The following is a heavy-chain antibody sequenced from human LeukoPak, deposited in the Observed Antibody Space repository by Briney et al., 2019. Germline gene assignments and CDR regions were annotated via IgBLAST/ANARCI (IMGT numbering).Heavy chain of an antibody. V-gene: IGHV3-21*01. D-gene: IGHD6-6*01. CDR2: ISSSSSYI. CDR3: ARGIEYSSSFDY. Sequence: GGSLRLSCAASGFTFSSYSMNWVRQAPGKALEWVSSISSSSSYIYYADSVRGRFTISRDNAKNSLYLQMNSLRAEDTAVYYCARGIEYSSSFDYWGQGTLVTVSS. CDR1: GFTFSSYS. J-gene: IGHJ4*02.